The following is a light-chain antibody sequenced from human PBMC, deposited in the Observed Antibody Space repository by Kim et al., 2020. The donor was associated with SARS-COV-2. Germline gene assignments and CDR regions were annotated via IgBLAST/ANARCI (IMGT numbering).Light chain of an antibody. V-gene: IGLV1-51*01. CDR3: GTWDGSLTAGV. CDR1: TSNIKSNS. CDR2: DNN. J-gene: IGLJ2*01. Sequence: QKVTISCSGSTSNIKSNSVSWYQQLPETVPKLLIYDNNKRPLGIPDRFSGSKSGTLATLEITGLQTGDEADYYCGTWDGSLTAGVFGEGTQLTVL.